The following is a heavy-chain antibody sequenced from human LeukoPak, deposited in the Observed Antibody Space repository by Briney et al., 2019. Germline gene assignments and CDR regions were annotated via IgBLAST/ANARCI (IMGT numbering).Heavy chain of an antibody. CDR1: GCTFTSYG. CDR2: ISAYNGNT. Sequence: ASVKVTCKASGCTFTSYGISWVRQAPGQGLEWMGWISAYNGNTNYAQKLQGRVTMTTDTSTSTAYMELRSLRSDDTAVYYCARDGLGYCSSTSCSYFDYWGQGTLVTVSS. CDR3: ARDGLGYCSSTSCSYFDY. J-gene: IGHJ4*02. V-gene: IGHV1-18*01. D-gene: IGHD2-2*01.